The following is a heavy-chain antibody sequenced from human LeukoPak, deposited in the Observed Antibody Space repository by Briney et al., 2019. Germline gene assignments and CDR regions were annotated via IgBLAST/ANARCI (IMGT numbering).Heavy chain of an antibody. Sequence: YPGRSLRLSCAASGFTFSIYGMHWVRQAPGKGLEWVAVIWNDGSNKYYADSVKGRFTISRDNSKDTLYLQMNSPRTEDMAVYYCARAVGPFDYWGEGTLVTVSS. CDR1: GFTFSIYG. CDR3: ARAVGPFDY. J-gene: IGHJ4*02. CDR2: IWNDGSNK. D-gene: IGHD2-15*01. V-gene: IGHV3-33*01.